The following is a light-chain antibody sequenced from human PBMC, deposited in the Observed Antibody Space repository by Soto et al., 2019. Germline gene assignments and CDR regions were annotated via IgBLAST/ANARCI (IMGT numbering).Light chain of an antibody. V-gene: IGKV3-11*01. J-gene: IGKJ4*01. CDR3: QQRSNWLFT. CDR1: QSVSSY. Sequence: PGERATLSCRASQSVSSYVAWYQQKPGQAPRLLIYDASNRATGIPARFSGSGSGTDFTLTISSLEPEDFAVYYCQQRSNWLFTFGGGTKVEIK. CDR2: DAS.